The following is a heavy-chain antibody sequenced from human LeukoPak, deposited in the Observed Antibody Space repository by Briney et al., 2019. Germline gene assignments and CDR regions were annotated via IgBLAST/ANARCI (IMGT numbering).Heavy chain of an antibody. D-gene: IGHD5-18*01. V-gene: IGHV3-33*08. CDR3: ARDRGYTYGHPLDY. CDR1: GFTFSSYE. Sequence: PGGSLRLSCAASGFTFSSYEMNWVRQAPCKGLEWVALIWHDGSNKYYGDSVKDRFTISRDNSKNTLYLQMDSLRDEDTAVYYCARDRGYTYGHPLDYWGQGTLVTVSS. J-gene: IGHJ4*02. CDR2: IWHDGSNK.